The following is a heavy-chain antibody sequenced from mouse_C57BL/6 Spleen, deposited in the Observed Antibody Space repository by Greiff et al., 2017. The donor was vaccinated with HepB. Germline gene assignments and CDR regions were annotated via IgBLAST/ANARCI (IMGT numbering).Heavy chain of an antibody. Sequence: VKLQESGPGLVQPSQSLSITCTVSGFSLTSYGVHWVRQSPGKGLEWLGVIWSGGSTDYNAAFISRLSISKDNSKSQVFFKMNSLQADDTAIYYCARGSYGYFDVWGTGTTVTVSS. CDR1: GFSLTSYG. V-gene: IGHV2-2*01. CDR2: IWSGGST. CDR3: ARGSYGYFDV. J-gene: IGHJ1*03.